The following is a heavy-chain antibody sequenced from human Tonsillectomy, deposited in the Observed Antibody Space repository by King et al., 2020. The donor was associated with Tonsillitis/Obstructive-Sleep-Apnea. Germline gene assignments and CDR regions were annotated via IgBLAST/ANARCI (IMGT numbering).Heavy chain of an antibody. Sequence: QLVQSGGGVVQPGRSLRLSCAASGFTFSSYAMHWVRQAPGKGLEWVAVISYDGSNKYYADSVKGRFTISRDNSKKMLYLQMNSLRAEDTAVYYCARDTGYGRVDIVATGLDYWGQGTLVTVSS. J-gene: IGHJ4*02. CDR1: GFTFSSYA. V-gene: IGHV3-30*04. D-gene: IGHD5-12*01. CDR3: ARDTGYGRVDIVATGLDY. CDR2: ISYDGSNK.